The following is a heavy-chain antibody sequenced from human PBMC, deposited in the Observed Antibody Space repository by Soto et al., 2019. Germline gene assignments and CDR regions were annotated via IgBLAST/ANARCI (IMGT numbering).Heavy chain of an antibody. CDR3: VRLIGNSWLDS. Sequence: ASVKVSCKVSGYTFTNFGLSWVRQAPGQGLEWMGWISAYNGNTNYAQNFQGRVTMTTDTSNNQLSLQLNSVTPDDTAVYYCVRLIGNSWLDSWGQGTLVTVSS. CDR1: GYTFTNFG. V-gene: IGHV1-18*01. CDR2: ISAYNGNT. J-gene: IGHJ5*01. D-gene: IGHD2-8*01.